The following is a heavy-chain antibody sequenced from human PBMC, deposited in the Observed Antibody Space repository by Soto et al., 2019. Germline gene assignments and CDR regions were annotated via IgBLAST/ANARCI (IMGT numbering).Heavy chain of an antibody. V-gene: IGHV3-74*01. J-gene: IGHJ6*03. CDR1: GLIFSNYK. CDR2: INTDGSIT. CDR3: AKEGGDFWSGYYIDYYYYYMDV. D-gene: IGHD3-3*01. Sequence: EVQLVESGGGLVQPGGSLRLSCAASGLIFSNYKMHWVRQAPGKGLVWVSRINTDGSITDYADSVKGRFTVSRDNSKNTLYLQMNSLRAEDTAVYYCAKEGGDFWSGYYIDYYYYYMDVWGKGTTVTVSS.